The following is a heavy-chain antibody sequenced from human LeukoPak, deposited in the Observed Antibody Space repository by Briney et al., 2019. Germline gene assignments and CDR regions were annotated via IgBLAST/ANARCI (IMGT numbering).Heavy chain of an antibody. CDR3: ASTSITYFQH. Sequence: SGTLSLTCTVSGGSISSSSYYWGWIRQPPGKGLEWIGSIYYSGSTYYNPSLKSRVTISVDTSKNQFSLKLSSVTAADTAVYYCASTSITYFQHWGQGTLVTVSS. CDR2: IYYSGST. D-gene: IGHD3-3*02. V-gene: IGHV4-39*01. CDR1: GGSISSSSYY. J-gene: IGHJ1*01.